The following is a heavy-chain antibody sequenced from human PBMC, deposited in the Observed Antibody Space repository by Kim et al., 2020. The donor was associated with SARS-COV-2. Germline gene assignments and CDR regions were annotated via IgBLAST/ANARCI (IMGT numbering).Heavy chain of an antibody. CDR3: AQDYYDSSGYYYRGSGLDV. CDR1: GFTFSNYA. Sequence: GGSLRLSCAASGFTFSNYAMSWVRQAPGRGLEWVSAISGSSGTTYYADSVKGRFTISRDNSKNMLYLQMNSLTAEDTAVYYCAQDYYDSSGYYYRGSGLDVWGQGTTVTVSS. D-gene: IGHD3-22*01. CDR2: ISGSSGTT. V-gene: IGHV3-23*01. J-gene: IGHJ6*02.